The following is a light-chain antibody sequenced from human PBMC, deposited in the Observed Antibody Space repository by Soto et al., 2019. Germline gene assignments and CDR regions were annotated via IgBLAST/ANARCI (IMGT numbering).Light chain of an antibody. Sequence: QTVVTQSPSASASLGASVKLTCTLSSGHSSYAIAWHQQQPEKGPRYLMKLSSDGSHSKGDGIPDRFSGSSSGAERYLTIXSXXSEDXXDYYCQTWDTGARVVFGGGTQLTVL. CDR1: SGHSSYA. V-gene: IGLV4-69*01. CDR3: QTWDTGARVV. J-gene: IGLJ2*01. CDR2: LSSDGSH.